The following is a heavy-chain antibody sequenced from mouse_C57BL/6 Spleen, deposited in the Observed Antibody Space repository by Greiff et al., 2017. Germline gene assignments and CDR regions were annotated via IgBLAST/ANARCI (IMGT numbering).Heavy chain of an antibody. Sequence: EVKLVESEGGLVQPGSSMKLSCTASGFTFSDYYMAWVRQVPEKGLEWVANINYDGSSTYYLDSLKSRFIISRDNAKNILYLQMSSLKSEDTATYYCARAGGSSHWYFDVWGTGTTVNGSS. D-gene: IGHD1-1*01. V-gene: IGHV5-16*01. J-gene: IGHJ1*03. CDR2: INYDGSST. CDR1: GFTFSDYY. CDR3: ARAGGSSHWYFDV.